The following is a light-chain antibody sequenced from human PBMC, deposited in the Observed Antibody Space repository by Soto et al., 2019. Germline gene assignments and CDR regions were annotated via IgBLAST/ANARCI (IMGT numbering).Light chain of an antibody. CDR1: SSDVGGYNY. Sequence: QSALTQPASVSGSPEQSITIACTGTSSDVGGYNYVSWYQQYPGKAPRLVISDVSNRPSGVSNRFSGSKSGNSASLTISGLQAEDEADYYCSAYTSSSTYVFGTGTKLTVL. CDR2: DVS. J-gene: IGLJ1*01. CDR3: SAYTSSSTYV. V-gene: IGLV2-14*01.